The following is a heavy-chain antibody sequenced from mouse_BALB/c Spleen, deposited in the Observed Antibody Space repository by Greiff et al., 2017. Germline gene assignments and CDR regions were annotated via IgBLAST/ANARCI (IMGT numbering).Heavy chain of an antibody. J-gene: IGHJ2*01. V-gene: IGHV10-1*02. CDR1: GFTFNTYA. Sequence: EVQRVESGGGLVQPKGSLKLSCAASGFTFNTYAMNWVRQAPGKGLEWVARIRSKSNNYATYYADSVKDRFTISRDDSQSMLYLQMNNLKTEDTAMYYCVRQSADYWGQGTTLTVSS. CDR2: IRSKSNNYAT. CDR3: VRQSADY.